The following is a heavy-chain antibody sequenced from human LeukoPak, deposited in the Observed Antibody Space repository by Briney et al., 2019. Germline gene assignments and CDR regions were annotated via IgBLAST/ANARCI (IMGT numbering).Heavy chain of an antibody. V-gene: IGHV3-11*01. Sequence: GGSLRLSCAASGFTFSDYYMSWIRQAPGKGLEWVSYISSSGSTIYYADSVKGRFTISGDNAKNSLYLQMNCLRAEDTAVYYCARDTAEYSGSYFTSYYYYGMDVWGQGTTVTVSS. CDR2: ISSSGSTI. CDR1: GFTFSDYY. D-gene: IGHD1-26*01. J-gene: IGHJ6*02. CDR3: ARDTAEYSGSYFTSYYYYGMDV.